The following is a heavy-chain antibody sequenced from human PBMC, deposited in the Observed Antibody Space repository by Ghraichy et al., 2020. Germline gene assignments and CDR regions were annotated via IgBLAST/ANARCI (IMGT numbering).Heavy chain of an antibody. CDR2: ISDSGSST. CDR3: AARAITGTPVYFDY. CDR1: GFTFNNYV. J-gene: IGHJ4*02. V-gene: IGHV3-23*01. D-gene: IGHD1-7*01. Sequence: GGSLRLSCAPSGFTFNNYVMSWVRQAPGKGLEWVSTISDSGSSTYYTDSVKGRFTISRDNSKSTLFLQMDSLRAEDTAVYYCAARAITGTPVYFDYWGRGALVTVSS.